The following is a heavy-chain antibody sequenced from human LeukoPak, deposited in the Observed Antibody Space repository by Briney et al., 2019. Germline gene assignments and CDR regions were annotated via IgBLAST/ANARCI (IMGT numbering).Heavy chain of an antibody. CDR1: GDTFASGNVFRAYY. Sequence: GASVKVSCKASGDTFASGNVFRAYYTHWVRQAPGQGLEWMGGINPHSGATLYAQMFQGRVSMTRDTSINTAYMELNRLTSDDTAVYFCARETYGPGIKSVEYWGQGSLVTVSS. V-gene: IGHV1-2*02. CDR2: INPHSGAT. D-gene: IGHD3-10*01. J-gene: IGHJ4*02. CDR3: ARETYGPGIKSVEY.